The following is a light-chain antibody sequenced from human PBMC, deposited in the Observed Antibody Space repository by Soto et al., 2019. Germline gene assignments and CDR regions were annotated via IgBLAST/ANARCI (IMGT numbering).Light chain of an antibody. CDR3: QQFAISTT. CDR2: DAS. J-gene: IGKJ1*01. CDR1: HNIERW. V-gene: IGKV1-5*01. Sequence: DIQMTQSPSSLSASVGDRVTITCRASHNIERWMAWYQQKPGKAPSLLIFDASTLHSGVPSRFSGSGSGTDFTLTISSLQPDDFATYYCQQFAISTTFGQGTNVDI.